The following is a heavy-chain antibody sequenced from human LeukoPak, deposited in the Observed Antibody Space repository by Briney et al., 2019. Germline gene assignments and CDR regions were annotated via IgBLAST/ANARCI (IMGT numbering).Heavy chain of an antibody. D-gene: IGHD2-2*01. CDR3: ARALHCSSTSCYGGDYDY. CDR2: IKQDGSEK. J-gene: IGHJ4*02. V-gene: IGHV3-7*01. Sequence: GGSLRLSCAASGFTFSSYWMSWVRQAPGKGLEWVAHIKQDGSEKYYVDSVKGRFTISRDNAKNSLYLQMNSLRAEDTAVYYCARALHCSSTSCYGGDYDYWGQGTLVTVSS. CDR1: GFTFSSYW.